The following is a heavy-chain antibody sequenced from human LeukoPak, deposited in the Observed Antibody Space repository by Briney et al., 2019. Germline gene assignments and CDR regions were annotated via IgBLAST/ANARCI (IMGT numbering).Heavy chain of an antibody. D-gene: IGHD1-1*01. V-gene: IGHV4-59*01. CDR2: IHYSGST. Sequence: KPSETLSLTCTVSGGSMSSYCWSWIRQPPGKGLEWIGYIHYSGSTRYNPSLKSRVTISVDTSENQFSLKLSPVTAADTAVYYCARAVQGYYYGMDVWGQGTTVTVSS. CDR1: GGSMSSYC. J-gene: IGHJ6*02. CDR3: ARAVQGYYYGMDV.